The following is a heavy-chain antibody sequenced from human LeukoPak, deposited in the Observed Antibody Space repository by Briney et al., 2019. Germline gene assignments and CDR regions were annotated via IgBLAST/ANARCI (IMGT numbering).Heavy chain of an antibody. V-gene: IGHV1-24*01. CDR2: FDPEDGET. J-gene: IGHJ2*01. Sequence: GASVKVSCKVSGYTLTELSMHWVRQAPGKGLEWMGGFDPEDGETIYAQKFQGRVTLTEDPSTDTAYMELSSLRSEDTAVYYCAAAYRTMPTHCYFDLWGRGTLVTVSS. CDR3: AAAYRTMPTHCYFDL. CDR1: GYTLTELS. D-gene: IGHD2-2*01.